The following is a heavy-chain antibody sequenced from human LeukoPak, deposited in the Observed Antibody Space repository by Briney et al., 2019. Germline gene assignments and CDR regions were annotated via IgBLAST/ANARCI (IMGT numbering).Heavy chain of an antibody. CDR2: VKQDGSEK. Sequence: PGVSLRLSCAASGFTFSNYWMSWVRQAPGEGLEWVANVKQDGSEKYYVDSVKGRFTISRDNAENSLYLQMNSLRAEDTAVYYCARVEAGYDILTGYYYFDYWGQGTLVTVSS. J-gene: IGHJ4*02. D-gene: IGHD3-9*01. CDR1: GFTFSNYW. V-gene: IGHV3-7*01. CDR3: ARVEAGYDILTGYYYFDY.